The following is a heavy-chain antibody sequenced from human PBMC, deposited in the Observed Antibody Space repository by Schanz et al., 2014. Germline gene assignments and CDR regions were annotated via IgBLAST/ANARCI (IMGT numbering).Heavy chain of an antibody. CDR2: ISSSSSYI. V-gene: IGHV3-21*01. CDR3: ARGPRPDLNYFDY. J-gene: IGHJ4*01. Sequence: EVQLVESGGGLVKPGGSLRLSCAASGFSFSSYCMNWVRQAPGKGLEWVSSISSSSSYIYYADSVKGRFTISRDYARDSPYLQMNSLRAEDTAVYYCARGPRPDLNYFDYWGHGTLVTVSS. CDR1: GFSFSSYC.